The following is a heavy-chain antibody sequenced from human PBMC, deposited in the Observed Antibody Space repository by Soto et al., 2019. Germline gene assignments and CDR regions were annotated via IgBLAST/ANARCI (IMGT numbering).Heavy chain of an antibody. Sequence: SETLSLTCALSGASISSGGYTWSCFRQPPGKRCDWIGCLYHSGSTYYDTALKSQVTMSVDTSKTPLYFQVNDHHTEETAVSSCTPDRDPYGSGSYLRWYDPWGQGTLVSVSS. CDR1: GASISSGGYT. J-gene: IGHJ5*02. D-gene: IGHD3-10*01. CDR3: TPDRDPYGSGSYLRWYDP. CDR2: LYHSGST. V-gene: IGHV4-30-2*01.